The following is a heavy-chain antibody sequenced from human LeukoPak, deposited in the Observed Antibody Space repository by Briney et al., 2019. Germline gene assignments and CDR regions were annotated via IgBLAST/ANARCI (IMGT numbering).Heavy chain of an antibody. V-gene: IGHV4-34*01. CDR1: GGSFSGYY. D-gene: IGHD3-3*01. CDR3: ATITIFGVAHDY. J-gene: IGHJ4*02. CDR2: XXHSGST. Sequence: SETLXLTCAVYGGSFSGYYXXXXXXXPXKXXXWIXXXXHSGSTNXNPXXXXXXTXXXXXSKNQFSLKLSSVTAADTAVYYCATITIFGVAHDYWGQGTLVTVSS.